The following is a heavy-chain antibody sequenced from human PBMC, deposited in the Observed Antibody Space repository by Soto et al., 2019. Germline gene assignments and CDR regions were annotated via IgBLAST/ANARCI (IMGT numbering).Heavy chain of an antibody. CDR2: ILYDGSNK. Sequence: LRLSCAGSWFTFSNYGMHWFRQAPGKVLEWVALILYDGSNKYYADSVKGRFTISRDNSKNTLYLQVSSLRAEDTAVYYCAKSRDAYNFYFYYGMDVWRQGTTVTVSS. V-gene: IGHV3-30*18. CDR3: AKSRDAYNFYFYYGMDV. D-gene: IGHD2-2*01. J-gene: IGHJ6*02. CDR1: WFTFSNYG.